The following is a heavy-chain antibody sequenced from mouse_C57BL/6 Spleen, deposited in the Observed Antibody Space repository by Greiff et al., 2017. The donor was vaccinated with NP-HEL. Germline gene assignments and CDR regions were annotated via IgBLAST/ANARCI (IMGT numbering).Heavy chain of an antibody. CDR2: INPNYVTT. Sequence: VQLKQSGPELVKPGASVKISCKASGYSFTDYNMNWVKQSNGKSLEWIGVINPNYVTTSYNQKFKGKATLTVDQSSSTAYMQLNSLTSEDSAVYYCARSGYYSNYGYLDYWGQGTTLTVSS. J-gene: IGHJ2*01. CDR3: ARSGYYSNYGYLDY. D-gene: IGHD2-5*01. CDR1: GYSFTDYN. V-gene: IGHV1-39*01.